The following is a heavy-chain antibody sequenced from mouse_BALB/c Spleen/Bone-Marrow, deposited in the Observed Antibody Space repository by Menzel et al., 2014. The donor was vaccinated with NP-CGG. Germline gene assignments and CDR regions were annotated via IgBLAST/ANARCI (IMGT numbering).Heavy chain of an antibody. D-gene: IGHD2-4*01. Sequence: VQLQHSGPSLVKPSQTLSLTCSVTGDSITSGYWNWIRKFPGNKLEYMGYISHSGSTYYNPSLKSRISITRDTSKNQYYLQLNSVTTEDTATYYCARIYYDSHWYFDVWGAGTTVTVSS. CDR1: GDSITSGY. CDR2: ISHSGST. J-gene: IGHJ1*01. V-gene: IGHV3-8*02. CDR3: ARIYYDSHWYFDV.